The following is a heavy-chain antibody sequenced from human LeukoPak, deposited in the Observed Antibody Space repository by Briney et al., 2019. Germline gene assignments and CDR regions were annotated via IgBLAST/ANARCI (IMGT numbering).Heavy chain of an antibody. CDR2: ISSSSSYI. CDR3: ARGGGNYYDSSGYYYYFDY. D-gene: IGHD3-22*01. CDR1: GFTFSSYE. J-gene: IGHJ4*02. Sequence: GGSLRLSCAASGFTFSSYEMNWVRQAPGKGLEWVSYISSSSSYIYYADSVKGRFTISRDNAKNSLYLQMDSLRAEDTAVYYCARGGGNYYDSSGYYYYFDYWGQGTLVTVSS. V-gene: IGHV3-21*05.